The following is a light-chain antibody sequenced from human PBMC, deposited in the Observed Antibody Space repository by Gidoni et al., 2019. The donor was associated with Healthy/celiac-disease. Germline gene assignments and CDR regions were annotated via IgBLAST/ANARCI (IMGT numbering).Light chain of an antibody. CDR1: QSVSSY. V-gene: IGKV3-11*01. J-gene: IGKJ4*01. Sequence: EIVLTQSPATLSLSPGERATLSCRASQSVSSYLAWYQQKPGQAPRLLIYDASNRATGIPARFSGRGSWTDFTLTISSLQPEDFAVYYCHQRSNWPRTTFGGXTKVEIK. CDR2: DAS. CDR3: HQRSNWPRTT.